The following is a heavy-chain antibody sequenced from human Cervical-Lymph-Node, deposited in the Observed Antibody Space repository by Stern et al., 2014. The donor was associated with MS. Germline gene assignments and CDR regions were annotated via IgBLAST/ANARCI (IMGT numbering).Heavy chain of an antibody. Sequence: VQLVESGGGLIQPGGSLRLSCAAPGFTVSKNYMSWVRQAPGKGLEWVSLIYTDGSTYYAGSVKGRFTISRDSSKNMLFLQMNSLRAEDTAMYYCARAIFGVNTAAMAPEAFDSWGQGTMVTVSS. J-gene: IGHJ3*01. CDR2: IYTDGST. V-gene: IGHV3-53*01. CDR3: ARAIFGVNTAAMAPEAFDS. CDR1: GFTVSKNY. D-gene: IGHD3-3*01.